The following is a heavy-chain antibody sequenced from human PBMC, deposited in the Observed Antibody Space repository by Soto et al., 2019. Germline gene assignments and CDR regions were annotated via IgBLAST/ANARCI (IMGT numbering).Heavy chain of an antibody. V-gene: IGHV4-59*08. J-gene: IGHJ4*02. CDR3: ARQAID. CDR2: VYYSGST. CDR1: GGTISDYY. Sequence: SETLSLTCTVSGGTISDYYWSWFRQAPGKGLDWIGYVYYSGSTNYNPSLQSRVTMSVDTSKNQFSLKLSSVTAADTAVYYCARQAIDWGQGTLVTVSS.